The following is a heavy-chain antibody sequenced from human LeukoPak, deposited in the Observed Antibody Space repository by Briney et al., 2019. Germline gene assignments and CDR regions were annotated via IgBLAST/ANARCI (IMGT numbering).Heavy chain of an antibody. D-gene: IGHD3-22*01. CDR1: GFTVSSNY. CDR2: IYSGGST. V-gene: IGHV3-53*04. CDR3: ARGKTIGDSSGYYFDY. J-gene: IGHJ4*02. Sequence: PGGSLRLSCAASGFTVSSNYMSWVRQAPGKGLEWVSVIYSGGSTYYADSVKGRFTISRHNSKNTLYLQMNSLRAEDTVVYYCARGKTIGDSSGYYFDYWGQGTPVTISS.